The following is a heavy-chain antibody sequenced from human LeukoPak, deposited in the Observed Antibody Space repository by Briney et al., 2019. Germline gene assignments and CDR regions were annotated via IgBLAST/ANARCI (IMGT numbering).Heavy chain of an antibody. Sequence: GESLKISCKGSGYTFTSYWIGWVRQMPGKGLEWMGLIYPVVSETRYSPSLRDQVTISSDKSISTAYLQWSSLRASDTAMYYCARPYGSTSSQFDSWGQGTRVTVSS. D-gene: IGHD6-6*01. CDR1: GYTFTSYW. CDR2: IYPVVSET. V-gene: IGHV5-51*01. J-gene: IGHJ5*01. CDR3: ARPYGSTSSQFDS.